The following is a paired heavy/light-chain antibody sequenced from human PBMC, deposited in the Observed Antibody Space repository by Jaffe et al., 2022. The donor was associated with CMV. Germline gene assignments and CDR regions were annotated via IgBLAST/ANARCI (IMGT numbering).Light chain of an antibody. CDR2: GAS. J-gene: IGKJ1*01. Sequence: EIVLTQSPGTLSLSPGVRATLSCRASQSLSNAFLAWYQQKPGQAPRLLLYGASSRATGVPDRFSGSGSGTEFTLTISKLEPEDFAVYFCQQYDTSPRTFGQGTKVEIK. CDR1: QSLSNAF. CDR3: QQYDTSPRT. V-gene: IGKV3-20*01.
Heavy chain of an antibody. V-gene: IGHV1-69*01. CDR3: TRGMNLDS. CDR2: IIPIFGTL. CDR1: GDSFSSYT. J-gene: IGHJ4*02. Sequence: QVHLAQSGAEVKSPGSSVKVSCKAYGDSFSSYTYTWVRQAPGQGLEWMGEIIPIFGTLKYAQKFQGRVTISADESTRTAYMELSSLRSDDTAVYYCTRGMNLDSWGQGTLVTVSP.